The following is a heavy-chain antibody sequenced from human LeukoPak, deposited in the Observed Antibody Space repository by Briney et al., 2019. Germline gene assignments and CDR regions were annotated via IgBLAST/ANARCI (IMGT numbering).Heavy chain of an antibody. CDR1: GFTFSSYW. Sequence: GGSLRLSCVASGFTFSSYWMSWVRQAPGKGLEWVANIKQDGSEKYYVDSVKGRFTFSRDNAKNSLYLQMNSLRAEDTAVYYCARDLAGHYYGSGSSFDYWGQGTLVTVSS. CDR3: ARDLAGHYYGSGSSFDY. CDR2: IKQDGSEK. V-gene: IGHV3-7*01. D-gene: IGHD3-10*01. J-gene: IGHJ4*02.